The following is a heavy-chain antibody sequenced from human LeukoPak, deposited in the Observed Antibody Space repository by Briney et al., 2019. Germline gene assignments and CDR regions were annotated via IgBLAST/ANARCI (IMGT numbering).Heavy chain of an antibody. CDR1: GGTFSSYA. Sequence: SVKVSCKASGGTFSSYAISWVRQAPGQGLEWMGRIIPILGIANYAQKFQGRVTITADKSTGTAYMELSSLRSEDTAVYYCASSNRFYGMDVWGQGTTVTVSS. CDR3: ASSNRFYGMDV. CDR2: IIPILGIA. J-gene: IGHJ6*02. V-gene: IGHV1-69*04. D-gene: IGHD1-14*01.